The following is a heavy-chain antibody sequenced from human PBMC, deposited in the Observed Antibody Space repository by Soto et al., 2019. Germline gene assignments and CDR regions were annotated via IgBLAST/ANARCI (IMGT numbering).Heavy chain of an antibody. CDR3: AKGQHCITTSCYFYYYGMDV. V-gene: IGHV3-30*18. CDR1: GFTFSSYG. CDR2: MSYDGSNK. D-gene: IGHD2-2*01. J-gene: IGHJ6*02. Sequence: QVQLVESGGGVVQPGRSLRLSCAASGFTFSSYGMHWVRQAPGKGLEWVAVMSYDGSNKYYGDSVKGRFTISRDNSKNTLYLQMNSLRAEDTAVYYCAKGQHCITTSCYFYYYGMDVWGQGTTVTVSS.